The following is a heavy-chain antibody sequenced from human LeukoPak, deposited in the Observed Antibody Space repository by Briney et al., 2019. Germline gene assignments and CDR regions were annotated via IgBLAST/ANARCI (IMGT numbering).Heavy chain of an antibody. CDR3: ARVRCSGGSCYSRYYYYGMDV. D-gene: IGHD2-15*01. J-gene: IGHJ6*02. Sequence: SETLSLTCAVYGGSFSGYYWSWIRQPPGKGLEWIGGINHSGSTNYNPSLKSRVTISVDTSKNQFSLKLSSVTAADTAVYYCARVRCSGGSCYSRYYYYGMDVWGQGTMVTVSS. CDR2: INHSGST. V-gene: IGHV4-34*01. CDR1: GGSFSGYY.